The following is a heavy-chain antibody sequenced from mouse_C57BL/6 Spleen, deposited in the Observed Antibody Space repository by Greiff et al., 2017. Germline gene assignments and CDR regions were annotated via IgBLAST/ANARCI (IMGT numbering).Heavy chain of an antibody. V-gene: IGHV5-4*03. D-gene: IGHD3-2*01. Sequence: EVMLVESGGGLVKPGGSLKLSCAASGFTFSSYAMSWVRQTPEKRLEWVATISDGGSYTYYPDNVKGRFTISRDNAKNNLYLQMSHLKSEDTAMYYCARVRQSPGAMDYWGQGTSVTVSS. J-gene: IGHJ4*01. CDR3: ARVRQSPGAMDY. CDR1: GFTFSSYA. CDR2: ISDGGSYT.